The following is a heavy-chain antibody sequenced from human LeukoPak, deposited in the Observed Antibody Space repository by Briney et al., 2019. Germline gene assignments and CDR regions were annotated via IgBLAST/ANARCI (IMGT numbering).Heavy chain of an antibody. Sequence: GGSLRLSCAASGFSVVSYYMTWVRQAPGKGLEWVSVIYSGGAAFYTDSVKGRFTISRDGSKKTVYLQMNSLRAEDTAVYYCARGNSPMVGRYYLELWGQGTLVTVSS. V-gene: IGHV3-53*01. CDR1: GFSVVSYY. D-gene: IGHD4/OR15-4a*01. CDR3: ARGNSPMVGRYYLEL. CDR2: IYSGGAA. J-gene: IGHJ4*02.